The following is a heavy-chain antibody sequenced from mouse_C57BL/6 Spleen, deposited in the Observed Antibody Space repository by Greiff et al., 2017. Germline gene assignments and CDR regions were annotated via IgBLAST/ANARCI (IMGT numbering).Heavy chain of an antibody. D-gene: IGHD5-5*01. V-gene: IGHV1-69*01. CDR3: ARSLPRYIDV. J-gene: IGHJ1*03. CDR2: IDPSDSYT. CDR1: GYTFTSYW. Sequence: VQLQQPGAELVLPGASVKLSCKASGYTFTSYWMHWVKQRPGQGLEWIGEIDPSDSYTNYNQKFKGKSTLTVDNSSSTAYMQLSSLTSEDSAVYYGARSLPRYIDVWGTGTTVTVSS.